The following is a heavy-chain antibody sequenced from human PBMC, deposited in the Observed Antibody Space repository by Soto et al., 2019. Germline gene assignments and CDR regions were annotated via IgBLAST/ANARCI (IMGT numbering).Heavy chain of an antibody. CDR3: ARDTSGTFDY. CDR1: GYNFPSYG. J-gene: IGHJ4*02. D-gene: IGHD1-1*01. Sequence: QVQLVQSGAEVKEPGASVKVSCKASGYNFPSYGISWGRQAPGQGLERMGWISDYNGNTNYAQNLQGRGTMTTDTSTSTAYMELRSLRSDDTAVYYCARDTSGTFDYWGQGTLVTVSS. CDR2: ISDYNGNT. V-gene: IGHV1-18*01.